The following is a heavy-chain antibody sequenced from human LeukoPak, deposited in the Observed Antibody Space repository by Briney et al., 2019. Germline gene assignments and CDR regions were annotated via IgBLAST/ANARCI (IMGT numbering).Heavy chain of an antibody. CDR1: GGSISSGSYC. Sequence: SETLSLTCTVSGGSISSGSYCWSWIRQPAGKGLEWIGRIYTSGSTNYNPSLKSRVTISVDTSKNQFSLKLSSVTAADTAVYYCARVGXGXXXAAGTXXRDYY. J-gene: IGHJ6*01. D-gene: IGHD6-13*01. CDR3: ARVGXGXXXAAGTXXRDYY. V-gene: IGHV4-61*02. CDR2: IYTSGST.